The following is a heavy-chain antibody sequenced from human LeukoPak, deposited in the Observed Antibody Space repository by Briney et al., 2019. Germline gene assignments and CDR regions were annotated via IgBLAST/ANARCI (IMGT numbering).Heavy chain of an antibody. V-gene: IGHV4-34*01. D-gene: IGHD2-15*01. J-gene: IGHJ5*02. CDR2: INHSGST. CDR1: GGSFSGYY. Sequence: SETLSLTCAVYGGSFSGYYWSWIRQPPGKGLEWIGEINHSGSTNYNPSLKGRVTISVDTSKNQFSLKLSSVTAADTAVYYCARLVVVAATGAYNWFDPWGQGTLVTVSS. CDR3: ARLVVVAATGAYNWFDP.